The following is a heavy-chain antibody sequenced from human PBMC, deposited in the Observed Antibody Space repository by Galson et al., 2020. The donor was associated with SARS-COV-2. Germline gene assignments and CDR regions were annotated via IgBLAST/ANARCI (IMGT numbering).Heavy chain of an antibody. J-gene: IGHJ5*02. CDR2: ISISSSYI. V-gene: IGHV3-21*01. CDR1: GFTFSDYT. Sequence: AGGSLRLSCAASGFTFSDYTMSWVRQAPGKGLEWVSSISISSSYISYADSVQGRFPISRDNAKNSLYLQMNSLRAEDTALYYCARAAQFSSTWATNWFDPWGQGTLVTVSS. D-gene: IGHD6-13*01. CDR3: ARAAQFSSTWATNWFDP.